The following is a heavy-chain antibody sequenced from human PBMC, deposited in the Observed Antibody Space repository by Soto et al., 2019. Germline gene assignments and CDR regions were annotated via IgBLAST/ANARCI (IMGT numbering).Heavy chain of an antibody. Sequence: ESGGGVVQPGRSLRLSCVASGFKFTDYGLNWVRQTPGKGLEWVAISWFDGSIAYYAESVKGRFTISRDDSRNTVYLHMNSLRGEDTAMYYCARDGARIDSSGKFDYWGRGTQVTVSS. CDR2: SWFDGSIA. V-gene: IGHV3-33*01. D-gene: IGHD3-22*01. CDR1: GFKFTDYG. J-gene: IGHJ4*02. CDR3: ARDGARIDSSGKFDY.